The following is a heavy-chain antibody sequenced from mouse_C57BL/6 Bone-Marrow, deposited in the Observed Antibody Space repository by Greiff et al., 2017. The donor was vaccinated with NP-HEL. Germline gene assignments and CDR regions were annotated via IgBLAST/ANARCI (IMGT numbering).Heavy chain of an antibody. Sequence: QVQLQQSGAELVMPGASVKLSCKASGYTFTSYWMHWVKQRPGQGLEWIGEIDPSDSYTNYNQKFQGKSTLTVDKSSSTAYMQLSSLTSEDSAVYYCARGDLLLRYYFDYWGQGTTLTVSS. V-gene: IGHV1-69*01. J-gene: IGHJ2*01. D-gene: IGHD1-1*01. CDR2: IDPSDSYT. CDR1: GYTFTSYW. CDR3: ARGDLLLRYYFDY.